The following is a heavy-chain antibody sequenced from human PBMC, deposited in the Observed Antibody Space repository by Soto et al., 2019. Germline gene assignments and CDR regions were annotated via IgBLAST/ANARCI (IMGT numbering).Heavy chain of an antibody. Sequence: SQTLSLTCAISGDSVSSSSVTWNWIRQSPSRGLEWLGRTYYRSKWYNDYAESGKSRITINPDTSKNQFSLQLNSVTPEDTAVYFCAREHCRGGSCYSGFDPWGQGTLVTVSS. CDR3: AREHCRGGSCYSGFDP. CDR1: GDSVSSSSVT. D-gene: IGHD2-15*01. CDR2: TYYRSKWYN. J-gene: IGHJ5*02. V-gene: IGHV6-1*01.